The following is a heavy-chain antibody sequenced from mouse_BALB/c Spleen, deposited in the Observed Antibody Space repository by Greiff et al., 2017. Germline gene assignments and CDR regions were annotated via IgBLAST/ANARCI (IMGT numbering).Heavy chain of an antibody. CDR1: GFSLTGYG. CDR3: ARVNDGYPYYYAMDY. D-gene: IGHD2-3*01. V-gene: IGHV2-6-7*01. Sequence: VQLVESGPGLVAPSQSLSITCTVSGFSLTGYGVNWVRQPPGKGLEWLGMIWGDGSTDYNSALKSRLSISKDNSKSQVFLKMNSLQTDDTARYYCARVNDGYPYYYAMDYWGQGTSVTVSS. J-gene: IGHJ4*01. CDR2: IWGDGST.